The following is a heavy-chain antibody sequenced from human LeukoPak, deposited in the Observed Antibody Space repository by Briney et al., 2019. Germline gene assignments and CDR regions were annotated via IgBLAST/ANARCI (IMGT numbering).Heavy chain of an antibody. CDR3: AREGYSSSWYGAFYYYYMDV. Sequence: SETLSLTCTVSGGSISSSSYYWGWIRQPPGKGLEWIGSIYYSGSTYYNPSLKSRVTISVDTSKNQFSLKLSSVTAADTAVYYCAREGYSSSWYGAFYYYYMDVWGKGTTVTVSS. J-gene: IGHJ6*03. CDR1: GGSISSSSYY. D-gene: IGHD6-13*01. V-gene: IGHV4-39*07. CDR2: IYYSGST.